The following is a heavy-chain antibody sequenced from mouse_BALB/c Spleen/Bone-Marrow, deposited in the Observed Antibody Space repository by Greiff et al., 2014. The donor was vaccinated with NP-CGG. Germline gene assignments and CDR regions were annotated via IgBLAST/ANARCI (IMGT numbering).Heavy chain of an antibody. CDR1: GYTFTNYW. CDR3: AIWGPYCFAY. CDR2: IYPGGGYS. Sequence: QVQLKESGAELVRPGTSVKISCKASGYTFTNYWLGWVKQRPGHGLEWIGVIYPGGGYSNCNEKFKGKATLTVATSSTSSYMQLSSLPTEDSSDYFAAIWGPYCFAYWGQGTTLTVSS. J-gene: IGHJ2*01. V-gene: IGHV1-63*02.